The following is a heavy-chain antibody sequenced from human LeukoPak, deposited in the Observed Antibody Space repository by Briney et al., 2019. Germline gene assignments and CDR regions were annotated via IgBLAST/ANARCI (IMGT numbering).Heavy chain of an antibody. CDR1: GYTFTSYY. Sequence: GASVKVSCKASGYTFTSYYIHWVRQAPGQGLEWMGIISPSVGTTTYAQKLEGRVTMTRDTSTTTVYIELRSLRSEDTAMYYCARIGDYGSGSEGFDPWGQGTLVTVSS. CDR3: ARIGDYGSGSEGFDP. CDR2: ISPSVGTT. D-gene: IGHD3-10*01. J-gene: IGHJ5*02. V-gene: IGHV1-46*04.